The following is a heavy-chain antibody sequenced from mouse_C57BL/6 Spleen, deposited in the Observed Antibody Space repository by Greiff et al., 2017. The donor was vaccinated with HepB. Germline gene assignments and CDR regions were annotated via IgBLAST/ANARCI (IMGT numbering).Heavy chain of an antibody. CDR1: GYTFTSYW. J-gene: IGHJ4*01. V-gene: IGHV1-55*01. CDR2: IYPGSGST. Sequence: QVQLKQPGAELVKPGASVKMSCKASGYTFTSYWITWVKQRPGQGLEWIGDIYPGSGSTNYNEKFKSKATLTVDTSSSTAYMQLSSLTSEDSAVYYCARRRVGEAMDYWGQGTSVTVSS. CDR3: ARRRVGEAMDY.